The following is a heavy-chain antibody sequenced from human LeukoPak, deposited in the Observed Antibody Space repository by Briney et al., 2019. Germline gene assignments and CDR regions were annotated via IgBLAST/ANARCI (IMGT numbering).Heavy chain of an antibody. D-gene: IGHD3-3*01. CDR3: ASLSLRFLEWLSDTADDY. Sequence: PSETLSLTCTVSGGSISSYYWSWIRQPPGKGLEWIGEINHSGSTNYNPSLKSRVTISVDTSKNQFSLKLSSVTAADTAVYYCASLSLRFLEWLSDTADDYWGQGTLVTVSS. CDR1: GGSISSYY. V-gene: IGHV4-34*01. J-gene: IGHJ4*02. CDR2: INHSGST.